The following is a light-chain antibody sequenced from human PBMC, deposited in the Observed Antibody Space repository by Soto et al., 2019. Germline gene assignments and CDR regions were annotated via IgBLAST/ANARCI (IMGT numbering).Light chain of an antibody. CDR2: LNSDGSH. J-gene: IGLJ3*02. CDR1: SGHRSYA. CDR3: QTWGTGIQV. Sequence: QSVLTQSPSASASLGASVKLTCTLSSGHRSYAIAWHQQQPEKGPRYLMKLNSDGSHSKGDGIPDRFSGSSSGAERYLTISSLQSGDEADYYCQTWGTGIQVFGRGTKLTVL. V-gene: IGLV4-69*01.